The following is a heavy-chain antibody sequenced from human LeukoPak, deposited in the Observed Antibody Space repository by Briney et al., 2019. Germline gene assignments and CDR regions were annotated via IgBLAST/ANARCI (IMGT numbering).Heavy chain of an antibody. V-gene: IGHV4-39*07. J-gene: IGHJ5*02. CDR1: GFTFSSYA. CDR3: AKGAGGFSYYNWFDP. Sequence: GSLRLSCVVSGFTFSSYAMSWVRQPPGKGLEWIGSIYYSGTTHYSPSLESRVTISVDTSKNQFSLKLASVTAADTAIYYCAKGAGGFSYYNWFDPWGQGTLVTVSS. CDR2: IYYSGTT. D-gene: IGHD5-18*01.